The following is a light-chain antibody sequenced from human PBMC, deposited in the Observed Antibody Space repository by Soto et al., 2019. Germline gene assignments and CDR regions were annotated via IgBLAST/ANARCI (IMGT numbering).Light chain of an antibody. J-gene: IGKJ1*01. CDR1: QSVDSN. Sequence: EILMTQSPATLSVSPGERATLSCRASQSVDSNLAWYQQKPGQAPRLLIYGASSRATGIPDRFSGSGSGTDFTLTISRLEPEDFAVYYCQQYGSSPQTFGQGTKVDIK. V-gene: IGKV3-20*01. CDR3: QQYGSSPQT. CDR2: GAS.